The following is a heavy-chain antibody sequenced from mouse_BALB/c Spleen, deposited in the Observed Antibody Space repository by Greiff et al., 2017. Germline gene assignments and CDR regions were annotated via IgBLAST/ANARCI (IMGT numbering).Heavy chain of an antibody. J-gene: IGHJ4*01. V-gene: IGHV2-6-4*01. D-gene: IGHD1-1*01. Sequence: VKLVESGPGLVAPSQSLSITCTVSGFSLSRYSVHWVRQPPGKGLEWLGMIWGGGSTDYNSALKSRLSISKDNSKSQVFLKMNSLQTDDTAMYYCARNYNYGSSREMDYWGQGTSVTVSS. CDR1: GFSLSRYS. CDR3: ARNYNYGSSREMDY. CDR2: IWGGGST.